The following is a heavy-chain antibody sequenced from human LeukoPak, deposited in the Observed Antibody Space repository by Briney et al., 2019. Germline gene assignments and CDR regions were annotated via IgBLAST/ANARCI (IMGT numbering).Heavy chain of an antibody. J-gene: IGHJ4*02. CDR3: AXXPNTXXGXHYFDY. V-gene: IGHV3-23*01. CDR1: GFTFSSCA. Sequence: GGSLRLSCAASGFTFSSCAMSWVRQAPGKGLEWVSAISGSGGSTYYADSVKGRFTISRDNSKNTLYLQMNGLRAEDTAVYYXAXXPNTXXGXHYFDYWGQGSLVTVSS. CDR2: ISGSGGST.